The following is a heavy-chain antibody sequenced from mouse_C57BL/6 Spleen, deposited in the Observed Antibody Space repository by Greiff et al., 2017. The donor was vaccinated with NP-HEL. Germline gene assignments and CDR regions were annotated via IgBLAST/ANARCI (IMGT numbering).Heavy chain of an antibody. CDR1: GYTFTDYE. V-gene: IGHV1-15*01. CDR3: TRPVPGY. Sequence: QVQLKQSGAELVRPGASVTLSCKASGYTFTDYEMHWVKQTPVHGLEWIGAIDPETGGTAYNQKFKGKAILTADKSSSTAYMELRSLTSEDSAVYYCTRPVPGYWGQGTTLTVSS. J-gene: IGHJ2*01. CDR2: IDPETGGT.